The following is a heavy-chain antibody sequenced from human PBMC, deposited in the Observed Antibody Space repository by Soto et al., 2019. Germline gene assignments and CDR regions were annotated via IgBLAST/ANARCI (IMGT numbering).Heavy chain of an antibody. J-gene: IGHJ6*03. CDR1: GFSLSTSGVG. CDR2: IYWDDDK. D-gene: IGHD3-3*01. Sequence: SGPTLVNPTQTLTLTCTFSGFSLSTSGVGVGWIRQPPGKALEWLALIYWDDDKRYSPSLKSRLSITKDTSKNQVVLTVTNMDPVDTATYYCAHMYYDFWSGFLDYYYSYMDVSGKGTTVTVSS. V-gene: IGHV2-5*02. CDR3: AHMYYDFWSGFLDYYYSYMDV.